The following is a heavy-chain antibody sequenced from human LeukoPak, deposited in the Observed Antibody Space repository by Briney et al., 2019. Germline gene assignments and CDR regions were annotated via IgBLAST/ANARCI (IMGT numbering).Heavy chain of an antibody. D-gene: IGHD6-19*01. J-gene: IGHJ4*02. Sequence: ASVKVSCKASGYTFTGYYMHWVRQAPGQGLEWMGWINPNSGGTNYAQKFQGRVTMTRDTSISTAYMELSRLRSDDTAVYYCAMDMRTVAGTSFDYLGQGTLVTVSS. CDR3: AMDMRTVAGTSFDY. CDR1: GYTFTGYY. V-gene: IGHV1-2*02. CDR2: INPNSGGT.